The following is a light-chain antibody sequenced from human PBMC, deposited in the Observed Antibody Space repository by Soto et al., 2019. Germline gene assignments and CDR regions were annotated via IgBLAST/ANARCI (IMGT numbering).Light chain of an antibody. CDR2: GAS. J-gene: IGKJ1*01. CDR3: QQYNDWPRT. V-gene: IGKV3-15*01. CDR1: QSVGTY. Sequence: EIVMTQSPATLSVSPGERATLSCRASQSVGTYLAWYQQKPGQAPRLLIYGASTRAAGISPRFSGGGSGTESTLTISRLQSEYFAVYYCQQYNDWPRTFGQGTKVGIK.